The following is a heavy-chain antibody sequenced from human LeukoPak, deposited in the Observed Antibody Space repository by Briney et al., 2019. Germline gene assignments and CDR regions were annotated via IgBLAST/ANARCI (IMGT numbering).Heavy chain of an antibody. Sequence: SETPSLTCTVSGDSISSYYWSWIRQPPGKGLEWIAYIYYSGSTNYNPSLKSRVTISVDTSKNQFSLKLSSVTAADTAVYYCARRYGSGSSGTFDYWGQGTLVTVSS. J-gene: IGHJ4*02. V-gene: IGHV4-59*01. D-gene: IGHD3-10*01. CDR2: IYYSGST. CDR1: GDSISSYY. CDR3: ARRYGSGSSGTFDY.